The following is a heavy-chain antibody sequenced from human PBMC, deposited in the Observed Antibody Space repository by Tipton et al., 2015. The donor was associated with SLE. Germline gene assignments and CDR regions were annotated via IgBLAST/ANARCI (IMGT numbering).Heavy chain of an antibody. Sequence: GLVKPSETLSLICTVSGGSVGSSSYYWGWIRQPPGKGLEWIGSIYYSGNTFYSPSLKSRVTMTVDTSKNQFSLKLNSVTAADTAIYYCAREPSSSWGFDYWGQGTLVPVSS. CDR3: AREPSSSWGFDY. CDR1: GGSVGSSSYY. J-gene: IGHJ4*02. D-gene: IGHD6-13*01. CDR2: IYYSGNT. V-gene: IGHV4-39*07.